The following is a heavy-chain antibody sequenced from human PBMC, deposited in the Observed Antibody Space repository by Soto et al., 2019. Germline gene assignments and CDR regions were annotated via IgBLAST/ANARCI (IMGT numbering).Heavy chain of an antibody. J-gene: IGHJ5*02. Sequence: QVQLVESGGGVVQPGRSLRLSCAASGFTFSSFPMHWVRQAPGKGLEWVAVISYDGSNKYYADSVKGRFTISRDISNNSLHLQMNRLGAEDTAVYYCVRDGSGSMTIFGVVPHFGCAPWGQGTLVTVSS. D-gene: IGHD3-3*01. CDR1: GFTFSSFP. CDR2: ISYDGSNK. V-gene: IGHV3-30-3*01. CDR3: VRDGSGSMTIFGVVPHFGCAP.